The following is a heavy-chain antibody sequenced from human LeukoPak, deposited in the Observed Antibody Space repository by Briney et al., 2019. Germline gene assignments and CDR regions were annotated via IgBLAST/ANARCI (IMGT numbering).Heavy chain of an antibody. V-gene: IGHV3-43D*03. J-gene: IGHJ4*02. D-gene: IGHD5-24*01. CDR3: AKDIRAGIDDGYNYFDY. Sequence: GGSLRLSCAASGFTFDDYAMHWVRQAPGKGLEWVSLISWDGGSTYYADSVKGRFTISRDNSKNSLYLQMNSLRAEDTALYYCAKDIRAGIDDGYNYFDYWGQGTLVTVSS. CDR2: ISWDGGST. CDR1: GFTFDDYA.